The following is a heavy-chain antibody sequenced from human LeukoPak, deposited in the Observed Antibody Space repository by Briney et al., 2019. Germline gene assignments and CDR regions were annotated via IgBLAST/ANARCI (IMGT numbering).Heavy chain of an antibody. CDR3: AHTTTITMVRGVRRVNWFDP. J-gene: IGHJ5*02. Sequence: SGPTLVNPTQTLTLTCTFSGFSLSTSGVGVGWIRQPPGKALEWLALIYWNDDKRYSPSLKSRLTITKDTSKNQVVLTMTNMDPVDTATYYCAHTTTITMVRGVRRVNWFDPWGQGTLVTVSS. V-gene: IGHV2-5*01. D-gene: IGHD3-10*01. CDR1: GFSLSTSGVG. CDR2: IYWNDDK.